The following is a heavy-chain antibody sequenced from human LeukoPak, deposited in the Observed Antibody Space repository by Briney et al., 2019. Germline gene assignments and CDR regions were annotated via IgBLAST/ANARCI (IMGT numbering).Heavy chain of an antibody. CDR3: TRQIDQSYHGLDV. CDR1: GDTVSSNTAG. J-gene: IGHJ6*02. CDR2: TYYRSKWFH. D-gene: IGHD5-18*01. Sequence: SQTLSLTCAISGDTVSSNTAGWNWIRPSPSRGLEWLRRTYYRSKWFHDYAVSVKSRIIINPDTSKNQFSLHLNSVTPEDTAVYYCTRQIDQSYHGLDVWGQGTAVTVSS. V-gene: IGHV6-1*01.